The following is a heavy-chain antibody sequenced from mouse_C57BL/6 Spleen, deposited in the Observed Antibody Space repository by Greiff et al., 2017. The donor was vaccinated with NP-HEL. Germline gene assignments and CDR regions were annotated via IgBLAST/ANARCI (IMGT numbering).Heavy chain of an antibody. CDR1: GFTFSDYG. CDR3: ARSGIYYDYDGDYFDY. D-gene: IGHD2-4*01. J-gene: IGHJ2*01. Sequence: EVKVEESGGGLVKPGGSLKLSCAASGFTFSDYGMHWVRQAPEKGLEWVAYISSGSSTIYYADTVKGRFTISRDNAKNTLFLQMTSLRSEDTAMYYCARSGIYYDYDGDYFDYWGQGTTLTVSS. CDR2: ISSGSSTI. V-gene: IGHV5-17*01.